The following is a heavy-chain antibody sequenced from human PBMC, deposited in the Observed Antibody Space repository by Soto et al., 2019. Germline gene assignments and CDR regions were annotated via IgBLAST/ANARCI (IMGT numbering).Heavy chain of an antibody. CDR3: AREKYLVVYPRHPFES. V-gene: IGHV4-34*01. CDR1: WAPFRGYY. CDR2: INHSGRT. D-gene: IGHD3-22*01. Sequence: PSDTLSLTCAAYWAPFRGYYWSCVRQPPGPGLHSIWEINHSGRTYYNLSLESRVTTSVASSKNQFSLTPSSVTAAETAMYSSAREKYLVVYPRHPFESWGQGSWVTAS. J-gene: IGHJ5*01.